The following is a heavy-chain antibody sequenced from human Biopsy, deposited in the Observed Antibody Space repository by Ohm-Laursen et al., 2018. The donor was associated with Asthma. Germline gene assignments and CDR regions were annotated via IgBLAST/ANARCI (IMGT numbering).Heavy chain of an antibody. CDR3: ARAVSSSSYWYFDL. J-gene: IGHJ2*01. CDR1: GDAMSTSGSY. D-gene: IGHD6-6*01. V-gene: IGHV4-39*02. CDR2: IYYSGRT. Sequence: GPLSLTCIVSGDAMSTSGSYWGWIRQSPGKGLEWIGSIYYSGRTYYNPSLESRVTISADTSKNHFPLKVTSVTAADTAVYYCARAVSSSSYWYFDLWGRGDLVTVSS.